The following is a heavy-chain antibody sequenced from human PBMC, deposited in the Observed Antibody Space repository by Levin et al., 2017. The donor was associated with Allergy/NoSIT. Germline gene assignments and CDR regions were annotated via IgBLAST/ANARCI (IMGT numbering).Heavy chain of an antibody. V-gene: IGHV3-23*01. J-gene: IGHJ4*02. Sequence: PGGSLRLSCAASGFNFSNYAMAWVRQAPGKGLEWVSGISATGVITYYADSVKGRFTISRDNSKTTVHLQMNSLNAEDTAVYYCAKSVGDSGAHWGRGTLVTVSS. CDR2: ISATGVIT. CDR1: GFNFSNYA. CDR3: AKSVGDSGAH. D-gene: IGHD3-16*01.